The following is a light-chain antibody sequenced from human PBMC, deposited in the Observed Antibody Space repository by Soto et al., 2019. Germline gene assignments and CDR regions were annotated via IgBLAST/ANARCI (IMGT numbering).Light chain of an antibody. CDR3: SSYTYSSTRV. V-gene: IGLV2-14*01. J-gene: IGLJ1*01. Sequence: QSALTQPASVSGSPGQSITISCTGTSSDGGGYNYVSWYQHHPGKAPKLIIYEVTNRPSGVSNRFSGSKSGNTASLTISGLQAEDEGDYYCSSYTYSSTRVFGTGTKLTVL. CDR1: SSDGGGYNY. CDR2: EVT.